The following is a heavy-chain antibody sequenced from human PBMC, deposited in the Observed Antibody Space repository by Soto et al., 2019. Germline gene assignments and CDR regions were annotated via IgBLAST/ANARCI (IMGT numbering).Heavy chain of an antibody. J-gene: IGHJ4*02. CDR3: AKGVGGGFGELEFDY. CDR2: VSWNNGNI. D-gene: IGHD3-10*01. Sequence: EVQLVESGGGLVQPGRSLRLSCAASGFTFDDYAMHWVRQAPGKGLEWVSGVSWNNGNIGYADSVKGRFTISRDNAKKSLYLQMNSLRAEDTALYYCAKGVGGGFGELEFDYWGQGTLVTVSS. CDR1: GFTFDDYA. V-gene: IGHV3-9*01.